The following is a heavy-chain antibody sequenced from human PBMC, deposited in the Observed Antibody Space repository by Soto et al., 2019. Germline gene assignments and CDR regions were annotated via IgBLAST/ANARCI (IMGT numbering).Heavy chain of an antibody. CDR3: ARGRYGDY. CDR1: GYAFTTYG. V-gene: IGHV1-18*01. Sequence: QVHLVQSGAEVKKPGASVKVSCKGSGYAFTTYGITWVRQAPGQGLEWMGWISAHNGNTNYAPKLQGRVTVTRDTSTSTAYMELRSLRSADTAVYYCARGRYGDYWGQGARVTVSS. CDR2: ISAHNGNT. D-gene: IGHD1-1*01. J-gene: IGHJ4*02.